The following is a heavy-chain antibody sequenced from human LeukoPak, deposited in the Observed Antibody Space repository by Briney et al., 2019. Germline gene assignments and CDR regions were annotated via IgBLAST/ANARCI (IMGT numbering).Heavy chain of an antibody. J-gene: IGHJ5*02. V-gene: IGHV3-21*01. Sequence: PGGSLRLSCAASGFTFSSYSMNWVRQAPGKGLEWVSSISSSSSYIYYADSVKGRFTISRDNAKNSLYLQMNSLRAEDTAAYYCARDGGYCSGGSCNNWFDPWGQGTLVTVSS. CDR2: ISSSSSYI. D-gene: IGHD2-15*01. CDR1: GFTFSSYS. CDR3: ARDGGYCSGGSCNNWFDP.